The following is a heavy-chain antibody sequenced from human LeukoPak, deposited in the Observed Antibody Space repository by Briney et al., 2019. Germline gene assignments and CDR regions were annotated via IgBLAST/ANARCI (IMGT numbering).Heavy chain of an antibody. V-gene: IGHV4-34*01. CDR1: GASFSGYY. CDR3: ARDPDYGSGSATIFDY. D-gene: IGHD3-10*01. J-gene: IGHJ4*01. CDR2: ITHSGST. Sequence: SETLSLTCAVYGASFSGYYWSWIRQPPGKGLEWIGEITHSGSTNYNPSLKSRVTISVDTSKNQFSLKLSSVTAADTAVYYCARDPDYGSGSATIFDYWGHGTLVTVSS.